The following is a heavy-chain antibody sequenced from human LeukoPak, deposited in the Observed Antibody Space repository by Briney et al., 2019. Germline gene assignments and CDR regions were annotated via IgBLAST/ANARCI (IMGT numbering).Heavy chain of an antibody. V-gene: IGHV4-34*01. J-gene: IGHJ2*01. CDR3: ARVYYSSSYDYWYFDL. CDR2: INHSGST. Sequence: SETLSLTCAVYGGSFSGYYWSWIRQPPGKGLEWIGEINHSGSTNYNPSLKSRVTISVDTSKNQFSLKLSSVTAADTAVYYCARVYYSSSYDYWYFDLWGRGTLVTVSS. CDR1: GGSFSGYY. D-gene: IGHD6-13*01.